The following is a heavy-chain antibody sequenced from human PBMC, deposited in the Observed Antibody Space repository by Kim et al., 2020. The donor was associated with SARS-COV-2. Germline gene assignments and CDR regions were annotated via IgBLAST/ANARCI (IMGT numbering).Heavy chain of an antibody. CDR3: ARDLRGLQDY. V-gene: IGHV3-74*01. CDR1: GFTFSRYW. CDR2: INEDGSIT. Sequence: GGSLRLSCAASGFTFSRYWVHWVRQAPGKGLEWVSRINEDGSITDSADSVKGRFTISRDNAKNTVYLQMNSLTGEDTALYYCARDLRGLQDYWGQGNLF. D-gene: IGHD3-10*01. J-gene: IGHJ4*02.